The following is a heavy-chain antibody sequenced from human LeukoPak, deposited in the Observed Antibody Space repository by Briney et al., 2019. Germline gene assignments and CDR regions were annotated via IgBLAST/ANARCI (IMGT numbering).Heavy chain of an antibody. CDR3: ARDGRGAMVRGVMTPTGYFDY. D-gene: IGHD3-10*01. J-gene: IGHJ4*02. Sequence: GGSLRLSCAASGFTFSSYAMSWVRQAPGKGLEWVAVISYDGSNKYYADSVKGRFTISRDNSKNTLYLQMNSLRAEDTAVYYCARDGRGAMVRGVMTPTGYFDYWGQGTLVTVSS. V-gene: IGHV3-30-3*01. CDR2: ISYDGSNK. CDR1: GFTFSSYA.